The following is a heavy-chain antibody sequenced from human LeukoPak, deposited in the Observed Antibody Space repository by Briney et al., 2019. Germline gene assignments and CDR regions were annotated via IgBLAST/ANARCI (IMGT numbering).Heavy chain of an antibody. V-gene: IGHV4-39*07. J-gene: IGHJ4*02. CDR1: GGSITYSHYY. Sequence: SETLSLTCSVSGGSITYSHYYWGWVRQPPGKGLEWIGGIYYSGSTYYNPSLKSRVTISVDTSKNQFSLKLSSVTAADTAVYYCARGSPYYDSSGYLFDYWGQGTLVTVSS. D-gene: IGHD3-22*01. CDR2: IYYSGST. CDR3: ARGSPYYDSSGYLFDY.